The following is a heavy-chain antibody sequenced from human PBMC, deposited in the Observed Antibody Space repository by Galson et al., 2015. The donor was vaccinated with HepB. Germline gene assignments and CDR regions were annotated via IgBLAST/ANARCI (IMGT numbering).Heavy chain of an antibody. CDR2: IGVNAGST. CDR3: AKGTTNIAY. CDR1: GFTFSSLG. Sequence: SLRLSCAASGFTFSSLGMTWVRQAPGKGLECVSAIGVNAGSTDYADSVKGRFTISRDNSKNMLYLQMNNLRAEDTAVYYCAKGTTNIAYRGQGTLVTVSS. V-gene: IGHV3-23*01. J-gene: IGHJ4*02. D-gene: IGHD1-1*01.